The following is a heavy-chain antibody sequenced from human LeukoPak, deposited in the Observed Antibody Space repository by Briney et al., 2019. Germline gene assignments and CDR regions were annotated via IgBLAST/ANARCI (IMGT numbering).Heavy chain of an antibody. CDR3: ARDSAGDYWLDP. V-gene: IGHV3-23*01. CDR1: GFTFSTYA. D-gene: IGHD7-27*01. CDR2: ISGSDDGT. J-gene: IGHJ5*02. Sequence: QPGGSLRLSCAASGFTFSTYAMSWVRQIPGKGLEWVSAISGSDDGTYYADSVKGRFTISRDNSRNTLYLQMNTLRAEDTAVYFCARDSAGDYWLDPWGQGTPVTVSS.